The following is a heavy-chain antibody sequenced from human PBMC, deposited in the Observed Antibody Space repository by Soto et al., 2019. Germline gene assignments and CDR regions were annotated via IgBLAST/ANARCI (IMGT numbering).Heavy chain of an antibody. V-gene: IGHV1-69*12. CDR3: ARIEDRRVVRGRNLDY. CDR1: GGTFSSYD. D-gene: IGHD3-10*01. Sequence: QVQLVQSGAAVKKPGSSVKVSCKASGGTFSSYDINWVRQAPGQGLEWMGGIIPIFGTANYAQTFQGRVTITADESTSTAYMELSSLRSEDTAVYYCARIEDRRVVRGRNLDYWGQGTLVTVSS. J-gene: IGHJ4*02. CDR2: IIPIFGTA.